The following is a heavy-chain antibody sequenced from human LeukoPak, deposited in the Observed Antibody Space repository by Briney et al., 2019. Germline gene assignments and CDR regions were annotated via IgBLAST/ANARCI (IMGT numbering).Heavy chain of an antibody. J-gene: IGHJ5*02. CDR3: ARYGWFDP. V-gene: IGHV3-7*01. CDR1: RFTFSSYW. CDR2: IKQDGSEK. Sequence: GGSLRLSCAASRFTFSSYWMSWVRQAPGKGLEWVANIKQDGSEKYYVDSVRGRFTISRDNAKNSLYLQMNSLRAEDTAVYYCARYGWFDPWGQGTLVTVSS. D-gene: IGHD2-8*01.